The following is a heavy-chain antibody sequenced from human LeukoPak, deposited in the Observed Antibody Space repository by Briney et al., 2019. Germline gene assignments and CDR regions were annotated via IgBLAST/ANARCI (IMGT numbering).Heavy chain of an antibody. Sequence: GESLQIPCKGSGYRFTSYWIGWVRQMPGKGLERLGSIYPGDSDTRYSPSFQGQVTISADKSISTAYLQWSSLKASDTAMYYCARLVSGSYYHFDYWGQGTLVTVSS. CDR2: IYPGDSDT. V-gene: IGHV5-51*01. D-gene: IGHD1-26*01. CDR3: ARLVSGSYYHFDY. CDR1: GYRFTSYW. J-gene: IGHJ4*02.